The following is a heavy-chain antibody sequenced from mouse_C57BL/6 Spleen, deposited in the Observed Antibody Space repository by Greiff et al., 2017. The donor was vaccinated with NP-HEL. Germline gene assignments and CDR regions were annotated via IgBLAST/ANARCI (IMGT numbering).Heavy chain of an antibody. D-gene: IGHD2-2*01. Sequence: EVMLVESGGGLVKPGGSLKLSCAASGFTFSSYTMSWVRQTPEKRLEWVATISGGGGNTYYPDSVKGRFTISRDNAKNTLYLQMSSLRSEDTALYYCARHLPRYGYDYYYAMDYWGQGTSVTVSS. J-gene: IGHJ4*01. CDR2: ISGGGGNT. V-gene: IGHV5-9*01. CDR3: ARHLPRYGYDYYYAMDY. CDR1: GFTFSSYT.